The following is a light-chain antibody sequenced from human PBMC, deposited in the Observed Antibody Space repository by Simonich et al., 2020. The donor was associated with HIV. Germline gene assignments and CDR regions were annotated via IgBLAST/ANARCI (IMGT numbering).Light chain of an antibody. CDR2: EGN. V-gene: IGLV2-14*02. CDR1: SSDVGSYNL. Sequence: QSALTQPVSVSGSPGQSITISCTGTSSDVGSYNLVSWYQQHPGKAPKLMIYEGNTRPSGVSNRFSGSKSGNTASLTISGLQGEDEADYYCSSYTSSAIVVFGGGTKLTVL. CDR3: SSYTSSAIVV. J-gene: IGLJ2*01.